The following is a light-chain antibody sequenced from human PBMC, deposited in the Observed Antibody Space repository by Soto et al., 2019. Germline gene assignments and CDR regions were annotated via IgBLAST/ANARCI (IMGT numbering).Light chain of an antibody. J-gene: IGLJ1*01. CDR2: EVS. Sequence: QSALTQPASVSGSPGQSITISCTGTSSDVGGSNHVSWYQHHPGKAPKLIIYEVSYRPSGVPDRFSGSKSGTSASLAISGLQSEDEADYYCAAWDGGLNAYVFGTGTKLTVL. V-gene: IGLV2-14*01. CDR3: AAWDGGLNAYV. CDR1: SSDVGGSNH.